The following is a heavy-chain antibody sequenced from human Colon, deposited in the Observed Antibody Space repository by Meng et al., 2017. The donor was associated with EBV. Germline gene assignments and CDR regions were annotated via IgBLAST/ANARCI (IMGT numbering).Heavy chain of an antibody. J-gene: IGHJ4*02. CDR1: GDSISGSGDY. V-gene: IGHV4-39*07. CDR2: IYYTGST. Sequence: LHLQEAGPGLVRPSETLSLTCSVSGDSISGSGDYWGWVRQPPGKGLEWIGNIYYTGSTYYNPSLKSRVTISVDTSKNQFSLKVTSMTAADTAVYYCARDGPLLWGPGTLVTVSS. CDR3: ARDGPLL.